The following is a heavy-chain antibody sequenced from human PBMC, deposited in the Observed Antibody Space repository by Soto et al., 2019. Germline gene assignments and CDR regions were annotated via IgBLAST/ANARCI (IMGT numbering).Heavy chain of an antibody. CDR3: VRSHRAGDALDY. Sequence: QVQLVESGGGLVKPGGSLRLSCAASGFTFSDYYMSWIRQAPGKGLEWLSYISGRSDYTYYADFVRGRFTISRDNAQNSLYLQTNSLRVEDTALYYCVRSHRAGDALDYWGQGTLVSVSS. D-gene: IGHD6-13*01. CDR1: GFTFSDYY. V-gene: IGHV3-11*05. J-gene: IGHJ4*02. CDR2: ISGRSDYT.